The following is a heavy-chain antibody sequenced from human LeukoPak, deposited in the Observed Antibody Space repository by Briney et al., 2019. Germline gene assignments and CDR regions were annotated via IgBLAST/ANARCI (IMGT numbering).Heavy chain of an antibody. Sequence: SVKVSCKASGGTFSSYAISWVRQAPGQGLEWMGGIIPIFGTANYAQKFQGRVTITADKSTSTAYMELSSLRSEDTAVYYCARGAVAGMERFDYWGQGTLVTVSS. CDR1: GGTFSSYA. D-gene: IGHD6-19*01. CDR3: ARGAVAGMERFDY. J-gene: IGHJ4*02. CDR2: IIPIFGTA. V-gene: IGHV1-69*06.